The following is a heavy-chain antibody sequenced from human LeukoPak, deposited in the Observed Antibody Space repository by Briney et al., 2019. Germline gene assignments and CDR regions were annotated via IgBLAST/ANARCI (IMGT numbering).Heavy chain of an antibody. V-gene: IGHV7-4-1*02. CDR3: AKTLWFGEGDWFDP. CDR2: INTNTGNP. D-gene: IGHD3-10*01. J-gene: IGHJ5*02. Sequence: ASVKVSCKASGYTFTSYAMNWVRQAPGQGLEWMGWINTNTGNPTYALGFTGRFVFSLDTSVSTAYLQISSLKAEDTAVYYCAKTLWFGEGDWFDPWGQGTLVTVSS. CDR1: GYTFTSYA.